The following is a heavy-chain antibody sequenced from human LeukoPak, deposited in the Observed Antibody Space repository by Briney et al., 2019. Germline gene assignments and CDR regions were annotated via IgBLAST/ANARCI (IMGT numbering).Heavy chain of an antibody. D-gene: IGHD5-12*01. CDR2: ITPYNGST. V-gene: IGHV1-18*01. CDR3: ARDSDYSGYDWFVY. CDR1: GYTFTSYD. J-gene: IGHJ4*02. Sequence: ASVKVSCKASGYTFTSYDIAWVRQAPGQGLEWMGWITPYNGSTNYTQKLQGRVTMTTDTSTSTAYMGLRSLRSDDTAVYYCARDSDYSGYDWFVYWGQGTLVTVSS.